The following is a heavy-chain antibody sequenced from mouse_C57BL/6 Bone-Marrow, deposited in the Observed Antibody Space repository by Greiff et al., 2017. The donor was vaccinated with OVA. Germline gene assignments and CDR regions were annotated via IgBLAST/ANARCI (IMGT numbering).Heavy chain of an antibody. CDR3: TITGYYAMDY. J-gene: IGHJ4*01. V-gene: IGHV6-3*01. Sequence: EVKLQESGGGLVQPGGSMKLSCVASGFTFSNYWMNWVRPSPEKGLEWVAQIRLKSDNYATHYAESVKGRFTISRDDSKSSVYLQMNNLRAEDTGIYYCTITGYYAMDYWGQGTSVTVAS. D-gene: IGHD1-1*01. CDR1: GFTFSNYW. CDR2: IRLKSDNYAT.